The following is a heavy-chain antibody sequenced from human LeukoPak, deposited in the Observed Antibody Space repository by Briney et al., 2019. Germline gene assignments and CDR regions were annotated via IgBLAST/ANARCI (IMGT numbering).Heavy chain of an antibody. CDR3: AREKEEWFGGGYWFDP. Sequence: PSETLSLTCTVSGGSISSSSYYWGWIRQPPGKGLEWIGSIYYSGSTYYNPSLKSRVTISVDTSKNQFSLKLSSVTAADTAVYYCAREKEEWFGGGYWFDPWGQGTLVTVSS. CDR2: IYYSGST. V-gene: IGHV4-39*07. J-gene: IGHJ5*02. D-gene: IGHD3-10*01. CDR1: GGSISSSSYY.